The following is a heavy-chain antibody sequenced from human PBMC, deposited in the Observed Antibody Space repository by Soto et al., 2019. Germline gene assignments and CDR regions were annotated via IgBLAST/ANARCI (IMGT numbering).Heavy chain of an antibody. D-gene: IGHD2-15*01. CDR3: AKVLSYCSGGSCYSGASEYFQH. Sequence: PGGSLRLSCAASGFTFSSYAMSWVRQAPGKGLEWVPAISGSGGSTYYADSVKGRFTISRDNSKNTLYLQMNSLRAEDTAVYYCAKVLSYCSGGSCYSGASEYFQHWGQGTLVTVSS. CDR1: GFTFSSYA. V-gene: IGHV3-23*01. J-gene: IGHJ1*01. CDR2: ISGSGGST.